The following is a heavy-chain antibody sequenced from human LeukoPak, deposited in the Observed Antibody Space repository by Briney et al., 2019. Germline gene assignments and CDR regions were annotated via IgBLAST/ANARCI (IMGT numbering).Heavy chain of an antibody. J-gene: IGHJ4*02. Sequence: GGSLRLSCAASGFSFSNYAMSWVRQAPGMGLEWASGISCSAGSTYYADSVKGRFTISRDNSKNTLYLQMNSLRAEDTAVYYCAKYSGSYYDPFDYWGQGTLVTVSS. V-gene: IGHV3-23*01. CDR2: ISCSAGST. CDR1: GFSFSNYA. CDR3: AKYSGSYYDPFDY. D-gene: IGHD1-26*01.